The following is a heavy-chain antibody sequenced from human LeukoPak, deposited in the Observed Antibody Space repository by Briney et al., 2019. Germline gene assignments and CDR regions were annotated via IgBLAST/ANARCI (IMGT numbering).Heavy chain of an antibody. CDR1: GYSIRSGYH. CDR3: ARDANALAGTADY. J-gene: IGHJ4*02. D-gene: IGHD6-19*01. CDR2: IYHSGST. V-gene: IGHV4-38-2*02. Sequence: SETLSLTCTVSGYSIRSGYHWGWIRPPPGKGLEWIGSIYHSGSTYYNPSLKSRVTISVDTSKNQFSLKLSSVTAADTAVYYCARDANALAGTADYWGQGTLVTVSS.